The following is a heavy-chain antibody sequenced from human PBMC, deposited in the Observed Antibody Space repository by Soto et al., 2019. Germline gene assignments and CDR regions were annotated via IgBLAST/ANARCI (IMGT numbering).Heavy chain of an antibody. D-gene: IGHD5-12*01. Sequence: SETLSLTCTVSGGSIRSSSFYWGWIRQPPGRGLEWIGGFYYSGSTYYNPSLKSRVTISVDTSKNQFSLNLSSVTAADTAVYYCTRRFYDGNEGFNYWGQGTLVTVSS. CDR1: GGSIRSSSFY. J-gene: IGHJ4*02. CDR3: TRRFYDGNEGFNY. CDR2: FYYSGST. V-gene: IGHV4-39*01.